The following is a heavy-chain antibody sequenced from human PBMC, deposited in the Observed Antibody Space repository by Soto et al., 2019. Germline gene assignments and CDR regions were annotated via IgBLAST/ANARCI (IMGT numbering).Heavy chain of an antibody. CDR2: ISSDGRNK. D-gene: IGHD2-15*01. CDR3: AKDGGSGGTVDF. Sequence: QVQLVESGGGVVQPGKSLRLSCAASGFTFTTYAMQWVRQSPGKGLEWVAVISSDGRNKFYADSVKGRFTISRDNSKNKLYLQTNSLRADGTAVYYCAKDGGSGGTVDFWRQGTLVTVSS. V-gene: IGHV3-30*18. J-gene: IGHJ4*02. CDR1: GFTFTTYA.